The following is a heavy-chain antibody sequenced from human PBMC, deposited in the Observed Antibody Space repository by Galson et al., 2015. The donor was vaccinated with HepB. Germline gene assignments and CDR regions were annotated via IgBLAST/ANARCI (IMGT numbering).Heavy chain of an antibody. D-gene: IGHD6-19*01. CDR1: GYTFTGYY. Sequence: SVKVSCKASGYTFTGYYMHWVRQAPGQGLEWMGRINPKSGGTNYEQRFQGRATVTWDTSISTAYMELSRLTSDDTAVYYCARSPEEQWLVKTLGWFDPWGQGTLVTVSS. CDR3: ARSPEEQWLVKTLGWFDP. CDR2: INPKSGGT. J-gene: IGHJ5*02. V-gene: IGHV1-2*06.